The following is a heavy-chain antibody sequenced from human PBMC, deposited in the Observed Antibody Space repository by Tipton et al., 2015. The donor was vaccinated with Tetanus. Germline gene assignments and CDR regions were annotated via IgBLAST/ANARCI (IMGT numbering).Heavy chain of an antibody. J-gene: IGHJ4*02. Sequence: TLSLTCTVSGVSISSYNWTWIRQPPGRGLEWIGYIYYSGSTNYNPSLKSRVTISVDTSKNQFSLKLSSVTAADTAVYYCAIFYYDTGGFYPLWDYWGQGRLVIVSS. V-gene: IGHV4-59*01. D-gene: IGHD3-22*01. CDR3: AIFYYDTGGFYPLWDY. CDR2: IYYSGST. CDR1: GVSISSYN.